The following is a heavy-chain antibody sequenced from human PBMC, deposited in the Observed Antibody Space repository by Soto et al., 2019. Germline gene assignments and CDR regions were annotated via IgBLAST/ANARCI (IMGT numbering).Heavy chain of an antibody. CDR3: ARYSYCSGGSCFHFDY. CDR2: IYHSGST. J-gene: IGHJ4*02. Sequence: QLQLQESGSGLVKPSQTLSLTCAVSGGSISSGGYSWSWIRQPPGKGLEWIGYIYHSGSTYYNPSLKSRVTISVDRSKNQFSLKLSSVTAADTAVYYCARYSYCSGGSCFHFDYWGQGTLVTVSS. V-gene: IGHV4-30-2*01. D-gene: IGHD2-15*01. CDR1: GGSISSGGYS.